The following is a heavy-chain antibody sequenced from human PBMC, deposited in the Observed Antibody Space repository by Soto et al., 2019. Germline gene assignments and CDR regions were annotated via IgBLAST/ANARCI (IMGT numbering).Heavy chain of an antibody. Sequence: EVQLVESGGGSVQPGGSLRLSCAASGFTFSTYWMHWVRQAPGKGLVWVSRINSDGTNTDYADSVKGRFTISRDNAKNTLYLHMSSLRAEDTAVYYCALSVVLIDPEAWGQGTLVTVSS. V-gene: IGHV3-74*01. D-gene: IGHD2-2*01. CDR3: ALSVVLIDPEA. CDR1: GFTFSTYW. J-gene: IGHJ5*02. CDR2: INSDGTNT.